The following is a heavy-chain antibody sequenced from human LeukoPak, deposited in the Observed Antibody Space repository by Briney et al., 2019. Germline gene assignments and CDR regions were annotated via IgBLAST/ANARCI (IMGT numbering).Heavy chain of an antibody. CDR1: GFTFGDYA. CDR3: TRQTAWELLDY. Sequence: GVLRLSCTASGFTFGDYAMSWVRQAPGKGREWVGFIRSKAYGGTTEYAASVKGRFTISRDDSKSIAYLQMNSLKTEDTAVYYCTRQTAWELLDYWGQGTLVTVSS. J-gene: IGHJ4*02. CDR2: IRSKAYGGTT. V-gene: IGHV3-49*04. D-gene: IGHD1-26*01.